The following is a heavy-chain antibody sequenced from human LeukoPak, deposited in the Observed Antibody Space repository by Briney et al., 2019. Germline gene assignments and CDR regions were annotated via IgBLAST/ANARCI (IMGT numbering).Heavy chain of an antibody. D-gene: IGHD5-12*01. CDR2: ISGSGANT. V-gene: IGHV3-23*01. CDR3: AKEIQWLRLDY. CDR1: GFTFSTYA. Sequence: GGSLRLSCAASGFTFSTYAMSWVRQAPGKGLEWVSTISGSGANTYYADSVRGRFTISRDNSKNTLYLQMNSLRAEDTAVYYCAKEIQWLRLDYWGQGTLVTVSS. J-gene: IGHJ4*02.